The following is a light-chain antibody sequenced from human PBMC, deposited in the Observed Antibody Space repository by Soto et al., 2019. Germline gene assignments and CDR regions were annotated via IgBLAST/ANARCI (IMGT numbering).Light chain of an antibody. CDR1: QDIRNF. CDR3: QKYSSVPV. V-gene: IGKV1-27*01. J-gene: IGKJ3*01. Sequence: DIQMTQSPPSLSASVGDRVTITCRASQDIRNFVAWYQQKPGKAPKLLIYAASTLQSGVPSRFSGSGSGTDFPLTTNSLQPEDVATYSCQKYSSVPVFGPGTKVEIK. CDR2: AAS.